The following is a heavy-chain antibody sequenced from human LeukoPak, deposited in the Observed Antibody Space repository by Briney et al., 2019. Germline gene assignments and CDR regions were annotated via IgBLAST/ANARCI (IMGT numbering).Heavy chain of an antibody. CDR2: INSGGSII. Sequence: GGSLRLSCAASGFTFSSYGMHWVRQAPGKGLEWVSYINSGGSIIYYADSVKGRFTISRDNAKNSLYLQLNSLRAEDTALYYCAREGTNWPNEIDCWGQGALVTVSS. J-gene: IGHJ4*02. V-gene: IGHV3-48*04. CDR3: AREGTNWPNEIDC. D-gene: IGHD1-1*01. CDR1: GFTFSSYG.